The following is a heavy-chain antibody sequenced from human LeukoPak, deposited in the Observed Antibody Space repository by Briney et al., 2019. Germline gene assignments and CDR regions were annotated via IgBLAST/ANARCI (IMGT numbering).Heavy chain of an antibody. CDR1: GFTFSSYA. CDR3: ARDLQIDSSSWYCWFDP. J-gene: IGHJ5*02. V-gene: IGHV3-21*01. Sequence: GGSLRLSCAASGFTFSSYAMSWVRQAPGKGLEWVSSISSSSTYIYYADSVKGRFTISRDNAKNSLYLQMNSLRAEDTAVYYCARDLQIDSSSWYCWFDPWGQGTLVTVSS. CDR2: ISSSSTYI. D-gene: IGHD6-13*01.